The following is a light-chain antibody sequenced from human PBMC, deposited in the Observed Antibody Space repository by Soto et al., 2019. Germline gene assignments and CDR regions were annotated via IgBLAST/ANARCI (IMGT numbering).Light chain of an antibody. CDR2: EVS. V-gene: IGLV2-14*01. CDR3: RSYTSSTTPYV. CDR1: SSDVGGYNY. J-gene: IGLJ1*01. Sequence: QSVLTQPASVSGSPGQSITISCTGTSSDVGGYNYVSWFQHHPGKAPKLLIYEVSHRPSGVSNRFSGSKSGNTASLTISGLQAEDEADYHCRSYTSSTTPYVFGTGTKVTVL.